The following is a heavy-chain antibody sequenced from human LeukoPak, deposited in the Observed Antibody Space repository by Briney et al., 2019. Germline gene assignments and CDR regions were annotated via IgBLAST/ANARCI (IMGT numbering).Heavy chain of an antibody. CDR3: ARGRGYSYGYLDY. V-gene: IGHV1-69*05. D-gene: IGHD5-18*01. J-gene: IGHJ4*02. CDR1: GGTFSSYA. CDR2: IIPIFGTA. Sequence: SVKVSCKASGGTFSSYAISWVRQAPGQGLEWMGGIIPIFGTANYAQKLQGRVTMTTDTSTSTAYMELRSLRSDDTAVYYCARGRGYSYGYLDYWGQGTLVTVSS.